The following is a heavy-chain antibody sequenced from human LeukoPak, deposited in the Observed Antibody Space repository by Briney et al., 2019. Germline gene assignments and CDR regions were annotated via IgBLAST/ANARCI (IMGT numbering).Heavy chain of an antibody. Sequence: SETLSLTCAVYGGSFSGYYWSWIRQPPGKGLEWIGEINHSGSTNYNPSLKSRVTISVDTSKNQFSLKLSSVTAADTAVYYCARTRGGYCSGGSCPRRSTYYYYMDVWGKGTTVTVSS. CDR2: INHSGST. CDR3: ARTRGGYCSGGSCPRRSTYYYYMDV. V-gene: IGHV4-34*01. J-gene: IGHJ6*03. CDR1: GGSFSGYY. D-gene: IGHD2-15*01.